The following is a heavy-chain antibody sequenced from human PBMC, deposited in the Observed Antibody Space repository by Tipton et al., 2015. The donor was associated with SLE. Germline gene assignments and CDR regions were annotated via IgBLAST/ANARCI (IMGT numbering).Heavy chain of an antibody. Sequence: SLRLSCAASGFTFSNSWMTWVRQAPGKGLEWLANIKQDGSEKYYVDAVKGRFTISRDNAQNSLYLEMNTLRAEDTAVYYCARQGGSSGWYGSVSFDTWGQGTMVTVSS. CDR1: GFTFSNSW. D-gene: IGHD6-19*01. J-gene: IGHJ3*02. V-gene: IGHV3-7*01. CDR2: IKQDGSEK. CDR3: ARQGGSSGWYGSVSFDT.